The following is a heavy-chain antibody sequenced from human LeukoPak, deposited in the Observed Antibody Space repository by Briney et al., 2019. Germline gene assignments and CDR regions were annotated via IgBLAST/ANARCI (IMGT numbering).Heavy chain of an antibody. CDR1: GGSFSGYY. CDR3: ARGRYCSADICSGGDAFDI. V-gene: IGHV4-34*01. D-gene: IGHD2-15*01. Sequence: SETLSLACAVYGGSFSGYYWSWIRQPPGKGLEWIGEINHSGSTNYNPSLKSRVTISVDTSKNQFSLKLSSVTAADTAVYYCARGRYCSADICSGGDAFDIWGQGTMVSVSS. CDR2: INHSGST. J-gene: IGHJ3*02.